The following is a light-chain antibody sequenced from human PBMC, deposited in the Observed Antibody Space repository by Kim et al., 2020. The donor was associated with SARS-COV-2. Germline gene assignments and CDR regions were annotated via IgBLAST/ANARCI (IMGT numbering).Light chain of an antibody. V-gene: IGLV1-44*01. CDR3: ATWDDSLGGPV. Sequence: GQSVTLSCSGTRSNSRSNLVHCDQQLPQPAPKLIIYSTDARPSGVPDRFSGSKSGTSASLAISALQSEDEGDYYCATWDDSLGGPVFGGGTQLTVL. J-gene: IGLJ3*02. CDR1: RSNSRSNL. CDR2: STD.